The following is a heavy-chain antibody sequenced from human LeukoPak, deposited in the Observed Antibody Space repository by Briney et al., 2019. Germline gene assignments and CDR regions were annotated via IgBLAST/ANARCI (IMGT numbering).Heavy chain of an antibody. CDR2: ISGSGGIT. Sequence: GRSLRLSCAASGFTFSNYAMSWVRQAPGKGLVWVSVISGSGGITYYEDFVKGRFTISRDNSKNTLYLQMNSLRADDTAIYYCAKDAAAAGSAYYFEYWGQGTLVTVSS. V-gene: IGHV3-23*01. CDR3: AKDAAAAGSAYYFEY. D-gene: IGHD6-13*01. J-gene: IGHJ4*02. CDR1: GFTFSNYA.